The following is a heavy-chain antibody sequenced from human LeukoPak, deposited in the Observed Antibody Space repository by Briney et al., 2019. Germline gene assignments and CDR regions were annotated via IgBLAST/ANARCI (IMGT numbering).Heavy chain of an antibody. CDR2: IYYSGST. CDR1: GGSISSSSYY. J-gene: IGHJ4*02. Sequence: KPSETLSLTCTVSGGSISSSSYYWGWIRQPPGKGLEWIGSIYYSGSTYYNPSLKSRVTISVDTSKNQFSLKLSSVTAADTAVYYCARAGGYVYSSSWYIYWGQGTLVTVSS. D-gene: IGHD6-13*01. CDR3: ARAGGYVYSSSWYIY. V-gene: IGHV4-39*01.